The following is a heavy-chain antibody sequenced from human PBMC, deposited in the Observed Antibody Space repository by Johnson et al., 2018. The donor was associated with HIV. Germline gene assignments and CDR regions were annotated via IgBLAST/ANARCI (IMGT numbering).Heavy chain of an antibody. J-gene: IGHJ3*02. CDR1: GFTFSSYY. D-gene: IGHD6-13*01. CDR2: LFSGGSI. CDR3: AKSQYSSSWIDAFDI. V-gene: IGHV3-66*01. Sequence: VQLVESGGGVVQPGRSLRLSCAASGFTFSSYYMSWVRQAPGKGLEWVSVLFSGGSIYFADSVKGRFTISRDNSKNTLYRQMNSLRAEDTAVYYCAKSQYSSSWIDAFDIWGQGTMVTVSS.